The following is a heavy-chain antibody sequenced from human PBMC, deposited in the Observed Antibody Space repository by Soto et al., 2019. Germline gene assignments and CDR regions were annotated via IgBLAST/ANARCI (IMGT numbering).Heavy chain of an antibody. J-gene: IGHJ3*02. CDR1: GFTFSSYW. D-gene: IGHD3-9*01. Sequence: PGGSLRLSCAASGFTFSSYWMSWVRQAPGTGLQWVANIKQDGSAKYYVDSVEGRFTISRDNAKNSMYLQMSSLRVEVTALYYCARYCSSYEISTSRSDAFDIWGQETMVTVSS. CDR2: IKQDGSAK. CDR3: ARYCSSYEISTSRSDAFDI. V-gene: IGHV3-7*01.